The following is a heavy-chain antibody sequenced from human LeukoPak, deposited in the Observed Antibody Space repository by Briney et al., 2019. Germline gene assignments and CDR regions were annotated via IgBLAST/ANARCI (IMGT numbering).Heavy chain of an antibody. V-gene: IGHV3-21*01. CDR2: ISSSGSYI. CDR3: ARDPYYGSNSRYYYYYGMDV. Sequence: GGSLRLSCAASGFTFSSYSMNWVRQAPGKGLEWVSSISSSGSYIYYADSVKGRFTISRDNAKNSLYLQINSLKAEDRAVYYCARDPYYGSNSRYYYYYGMDVWGQGTTVTVSS. D-gene: IGHD4-23*01. J-gene: IGHJ6*02. CDR1: GFTFSSYS.